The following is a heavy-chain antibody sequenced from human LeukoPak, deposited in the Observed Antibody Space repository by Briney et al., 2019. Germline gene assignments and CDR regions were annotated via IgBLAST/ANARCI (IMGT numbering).Heavy chain of an antibody. J-gene: IGHJ4*02. V-gene: IGHV1-18*01. CDR2: ISAYNGNT. CDR1: GYTFTSYG. D-gene: IGHD3-9*01. CDR3: ARVQLRYFDWSPSEFDY. Sequence: GASVKVSRKAPGYTFTSYGISWVRQAPGQGLEWMGWISAYNGNTNYAQKLQGRVTMTTDTSTSTAYMELRSLRSDDTAVYYCARVQLRYFDWSPSEFDYWGQGTLVTVSS.